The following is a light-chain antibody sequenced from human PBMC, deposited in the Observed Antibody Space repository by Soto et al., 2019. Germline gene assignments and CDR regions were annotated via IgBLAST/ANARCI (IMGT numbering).Light chain of an antibody. CDR3: QQANNFPHT. Sequence: AIRMTQSPSSLSASTGDRVTITCRASQGISSYLAWYQQKPGKAPKLLIYAASTLQSGVPSRFSGSGSGTEFTLTISSLQPEDFATYYCQQANNFPHTFGGGTKVDI. CDR2: AAS. J-gene: IGKJ4*01. CDR1: QGISSY. V-gene: IGKV1-8*01.